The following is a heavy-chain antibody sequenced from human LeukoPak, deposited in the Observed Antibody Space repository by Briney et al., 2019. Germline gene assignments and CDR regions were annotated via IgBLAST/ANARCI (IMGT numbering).Heavy chain of an antibody. CDR3: AVNDGYALDY. CDR2: IKQDGSDK. V-gene: IGHV3-7*01. D-gene: IGHD5-18*01. CDR1: GFTFSSYW. Sequence: GGSLRLSCAASGFTFSSYWMSWVRQAPGKGREWVANIKQDGSDKYYVDSVKGRFTISRDNAKNSLYLQMISLRAEDTAMYYCAVNDGYALDYWGQGTLVTVSS. J-gene: IGHJ4*02.